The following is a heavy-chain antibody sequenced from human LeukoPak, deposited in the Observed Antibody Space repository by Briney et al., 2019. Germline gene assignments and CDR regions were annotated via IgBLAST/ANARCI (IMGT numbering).Heavy chain of an antibody. CDR1: GGSISSSSYY. CDR3: ARASLTYYYDSSGYSNDSYYYYYMDV. CDR2: IYYSGST. V-gene: IGHV4-39*07. D-gene: IGHD3-22*01. J-gene: IGHJ6*03. Sequence: PSETLSLTCTVSGGSISSSSYYWGWIRQPPGKGLEWIGSIYYSGSTYYNPSLKSRVTISVDTSKNQFSLKLSSVTAADTAVYYCARASLTYYYDSSGYSNDSYYYYYMDVWGKGTTVTVSS.